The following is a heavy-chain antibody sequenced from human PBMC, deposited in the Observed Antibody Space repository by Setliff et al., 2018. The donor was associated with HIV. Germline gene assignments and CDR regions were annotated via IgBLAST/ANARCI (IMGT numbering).Heavy chain of an antibody. V-gene: IGHV1-18*01. J-gene: IGHJ6*03. Sequence: ASVKVSCKTSGYSFIRNGISWVRRAPGQGLEWMGWISAYNGNTNYAQKLQGRVTMTTDTSTNTAYMELKSLRSDDTAVYYCARDGGYYYYMDVWGKGTTVTVS. D-gene: IGHD3-10*01. CDR3: ARDGGYYYYMDV. CDR2: ISAYNGNT. CDR1: GYSFIRNG.